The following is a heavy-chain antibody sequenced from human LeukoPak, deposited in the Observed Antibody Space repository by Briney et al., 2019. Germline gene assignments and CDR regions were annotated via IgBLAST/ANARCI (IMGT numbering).Heavy chain of an antibody. CDR3: ARDPSSALLAYCGGDCYSGY. J-gene: IGHJ4*02. D-gene: IGHD2-21*02. CDR2: INPNSGGT. V-gene: IGHV1-2*06. Sequence: ASVKVSCKASGYTFTGYYMHWVRQAPGQGLERMRRINPNSGGTNYAQKFQDRVTMTRETSISTAYMKLSRLRSDDTAVYYCARDPSSALLAYCGGDCYSGYWGQGTLVSVSS. CDR1: GYTFTGYY.